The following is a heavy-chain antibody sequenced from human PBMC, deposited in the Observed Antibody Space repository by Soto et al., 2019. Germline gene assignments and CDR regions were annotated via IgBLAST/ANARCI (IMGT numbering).Heavy chain of an antibody. Sequence: GGSLRLSCAASGFTFSSYSMNWVRQAPGKGLEWVSSISSSSSYIYYADSVKGRFTVSRDNAKNSLYLQMNSLRAEDTAVYYCARGARGIAAAPDWFDPWGQGTLLTVSS. V-gene: IGHV3-21*01. D-gene: IGHD6-13*01. CDR3: ARGARGIAAAPDWFDP. CDR2: ISSSSSYI. CDR1: GFTFSSYS. J-gene: IGHJ5*02.